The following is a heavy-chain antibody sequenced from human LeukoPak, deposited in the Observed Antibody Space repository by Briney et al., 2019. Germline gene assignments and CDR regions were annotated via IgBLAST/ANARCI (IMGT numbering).Heavy chain of an antibody. Sequence: GGSLRLSCEASGFTFTRYWMSWVRQAPGKGLEWVANIKEDGSEKYYVDSVKGRFTISRDNAKNSLFLQMNSLRADDTAFYYCARDCGGHCFQSLDYWGQGTLVTVSS. CDR3: ARDCGGHCFQSLDY. V-gene: IGHV3-7*01. CDR1: GFTFTRYW. J-gene: IGHJ4*02. D-gene: IGHD2-21*02. CDR2: IKEDGSEK.